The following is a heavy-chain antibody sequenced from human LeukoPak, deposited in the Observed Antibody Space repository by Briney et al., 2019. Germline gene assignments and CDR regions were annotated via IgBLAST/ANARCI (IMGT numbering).Heavy chain of an antibody. D-gene: IGHD4-17*01. Sequence: GGSLRLSCAASGFTFRSYSMNWVRQAPGKGLEWVSSISSSSSYIYYADSVKGRFTISRDNAKNSLYLQMNSLRAEDTAVYYCARDYRGADYAPFDYWGQGTLVTVSS. V-gene: IGHV3-21*01. J-gene: IGHJ4*02. CDR2: ISSSSSYI. CDR1: GFTFRSYS. CDR3: ARDYRGADYAPFDY.